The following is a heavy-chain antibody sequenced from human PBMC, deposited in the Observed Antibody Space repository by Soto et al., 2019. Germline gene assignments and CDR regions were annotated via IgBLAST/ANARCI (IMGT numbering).Heavy chain of an antibody. V-gene: IGHV1-3*01. CDR1: GYTFTSYA. Sequence: QVQLVQSGAEVKKPGASVKVSCKASGYTFTSYAMHWVRQAPGQRLEWMGWINAGNGNTKYSQKFQGRVTITRDTSASTAYMELRSRRSEDTAVYYCARPDYYGSGSYPYWGQGTLVTVSS. CDR3: ARPDYYGSGSYPY. CDR2: INAGNGNT. D-gene: IGHD3-10*01. J-gene: IGHJ4*02.